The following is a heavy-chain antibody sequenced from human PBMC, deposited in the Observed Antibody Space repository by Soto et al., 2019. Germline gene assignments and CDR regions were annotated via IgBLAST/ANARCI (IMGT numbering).Heavy chain of an antibody. CDR2: ISAYNGNT. CDR1: GYTFTSYG. J-gene: IGHJ5*02. V-gene: IGHV1-18*01. CDR3: AREVVRVAGTRWFDP. D-gene: IGHD6-19*01. Sequence: XSVKVSYNASGYTFTSYGISLVRHTPGQGLEWMGWISAYNGNTNYAQKLQGRVTMTTDTSTSTAYMELRSLRSDDTAVYYCAREVVRVAGTRWFDPWGQGTLVTVSS.